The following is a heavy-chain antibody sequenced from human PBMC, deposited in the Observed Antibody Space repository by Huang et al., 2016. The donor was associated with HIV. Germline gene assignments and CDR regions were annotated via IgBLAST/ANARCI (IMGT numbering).Heavy chain of an antibody. CDR2: ISGKGGST. Sequence: EVQLLESGGGLVQPGGSLRLSCAASGFTFNNYAMNWVRQVPGKGLVWVSVISGKGGSTYYADSVKVRFTISRDNSKNTLYLHMNSLRVEDTAVYYCAKGIKSSGSYYFDYWGQGTLVTVSS. V-gene: IGHV3-23*01. J-gene: IGHJ4*02. D-gene: IGHD3-10*01. CDR1: GFTFNNYA. CDR3: AKGIKSSGSYYFDY.